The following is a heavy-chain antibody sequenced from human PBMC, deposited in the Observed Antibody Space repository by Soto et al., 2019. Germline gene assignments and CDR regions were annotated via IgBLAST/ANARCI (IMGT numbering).Heavy chain of an antibody. J-gene: IGHJ2*01. D-gene: IGHD3-9*01. CDR3: ARADTYYDILTGPNWYFDL. Sequence: QVQLVQSGAEVKKPGASVKVSCKASGYTFTSYYMHWVRQAPGQGLGWMGIINPSGGSTSYAQKFQGRVTMTRETSTSTVYMELSSLRSEDTAVYYCARADTYYDILTGPNWYFDLWGRGTLVTVSS. CDR2: INPSGGST. CDR1: GYTFTSYY. V-gene: IGHV1-46*03.